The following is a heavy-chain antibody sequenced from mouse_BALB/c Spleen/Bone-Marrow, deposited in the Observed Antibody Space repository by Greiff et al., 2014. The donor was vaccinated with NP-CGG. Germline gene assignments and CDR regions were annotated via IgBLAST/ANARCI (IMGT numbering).Heavy chain of an antibody. J-gene: IGHJ3*01. CDR1: GYTFSSYW. D-gene: IGHD4-1*01. V-gene: IGHV1-9*01. CDR3: ARDWDPFAY. Sequence: VQGVESGAELMKPGASVKISCKATGYTFSSYWIKWVKQRPGHGLEWIGEILPGSGSTNYNEKFKGKATFTADTSSNTAYMQLSSLTSEDSAVYYCARDWDPFAYWGQGTLVTVSA. CDR2: ILPGSGST.